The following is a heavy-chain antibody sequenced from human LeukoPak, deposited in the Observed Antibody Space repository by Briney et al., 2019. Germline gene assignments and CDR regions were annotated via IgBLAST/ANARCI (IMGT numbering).Heavy chain of an antibody. CDR1: GYTFTSYY. Sequence: GASVKVSCKASGYTFTSYYMHWVRQAPGQGLEWMGIINPSGGSTSYTQKFQGRVTITAGKSTSTAYMELSSLRSEDTAVYYCARGRGGKYCSGGSCYSYDYYYYYMDVWGKGTTVTVSS. V-gene: IGHV1-46*01. D-gene: IGHD2-15*01. CDR2: INPSGGST. J-gene: IGHJ6*03. CDR3: ARGRGGKYCSGGSCYSYDYYYYYMDV.